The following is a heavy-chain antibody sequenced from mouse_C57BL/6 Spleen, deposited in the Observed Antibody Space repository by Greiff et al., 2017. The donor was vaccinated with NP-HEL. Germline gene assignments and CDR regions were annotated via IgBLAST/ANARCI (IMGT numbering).Heavy chain of an antibody. CDR3: GYYGSYWDFDV. Sequence: EVQLQQSGAELVKPGASVKLSCTASGFNIKDYYMHWVKQRPEQGLEWIGRIDPEDGETKYAQKFQGKATITADTSSNTAYLQLSSLTSEDTAVYYWGYYGSYWDFDVWGTGTTVTVSS. D-gene: IGHD2-1*01. CDR2: IDPEDGET. CDR1: GFNIKDYY. V-gene: IGHV14-2*01. J-gene: IGHJ1*03.